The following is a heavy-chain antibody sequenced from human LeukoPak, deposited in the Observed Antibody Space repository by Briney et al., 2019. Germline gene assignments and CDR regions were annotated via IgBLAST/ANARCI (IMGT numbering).Heavy chain of an antibody. V-gene: IGHV3-23*03. CDR3: AKSRGGVVVVAATLNWFDP. CDR2: IYSGGST. Sequence: GGSLRLSCAASGFTFSSYSMNWVRQAPGKGLEWVSLIYSGGSTYYADSVKGRFTISRDNSKNTLYLQMNSLRAEDTAVYYCAKSRGGVVVVAATLNWFDPWGQGTLVTVSS. CDR1: GFTFSSYS. J-gene: IGHJ5*02. D-gene: IGHD2-15*01.